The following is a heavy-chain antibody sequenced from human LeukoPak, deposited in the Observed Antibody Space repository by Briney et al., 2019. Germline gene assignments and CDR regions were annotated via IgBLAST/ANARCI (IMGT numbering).Heavy chain of an antibody. V-gene: IGHV4-59*07. Sequence: PSDTLSLPCTVSSGPLRGYYWSWIRQPPGRGLEWIGYIYYGGSTNYNPSLKSRVTISVDTSKNQFSLKLSSVTAADTAVYYCAQNGQSGFSFDPWGQGTLVTVSS. CDR2: IYYGGST. D-gene: IGHD2-8*01. CDR1: SGPLRGYY. J-gene: IGHJ5*02. CDR3: AQNGQSGFSFDP.